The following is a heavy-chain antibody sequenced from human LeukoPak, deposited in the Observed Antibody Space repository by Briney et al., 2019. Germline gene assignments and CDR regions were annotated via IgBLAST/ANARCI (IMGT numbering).Heavy chain of an antibody. Sequence: PGGSLRLSCAASGFTLNAYSMIWVRQAPGKGLEWFSSISTGGDYIHYADSVKGRFTISRDNAKNSLYLQMNSLRAEDTAVYYCARDYDPVVPAAMDYWGQGTLVTVSS. D-gene: IGHD2-2*01. J-gene: IGHJ4*02. CDR3: ARDYDPVVPAAMDY. V-gene: IGHV3-21*01. CDR2: ISTGGDYI. CDR1: GFTLNAYS.